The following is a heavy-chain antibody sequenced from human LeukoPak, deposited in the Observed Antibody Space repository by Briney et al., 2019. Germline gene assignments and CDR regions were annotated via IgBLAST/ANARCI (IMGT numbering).Heavy chain of an antibody. D-gene: IGHD3-3*01. CDR2: IYYSGST. J-gene: IGHJ4*02. V-gene: IGHV4-31*03. CDR3: ASVYYDPPHSFDY. CDR1: GGSISSVCYY. Sequence: SQTLSLTCTVSGGSISSVCYYWSWIRQHPGKGLEGIGYIYYSGSTYYNPSLKSRVTISVDTSKNQFSLKLRSVTAANTAVYYCASVYYDPPHSFDYWGQGTLVTVSS.